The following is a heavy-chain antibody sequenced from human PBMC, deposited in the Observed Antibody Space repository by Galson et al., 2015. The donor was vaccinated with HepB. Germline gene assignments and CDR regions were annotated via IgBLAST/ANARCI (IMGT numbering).Heavy chain of an antibody. CDR3: ARLSTTVTTAWFDP. J-gene: IGHJ5*02. D-gene: IGHD4-11*01. CDR1: GDSISNFIYY. Sequence: ETLSLTCTVSGDSISNFIYYWGWIRQSPGEGLECIGSIYYSGNTYYNPSLKSRVTISIDTSKNEFSLKLSSVTAADTAVYYCARLSTTVTTAWFDPWGQGTLVTVSS. V-gene: IGHV4-39*01. CDR2: IYYSGNT.